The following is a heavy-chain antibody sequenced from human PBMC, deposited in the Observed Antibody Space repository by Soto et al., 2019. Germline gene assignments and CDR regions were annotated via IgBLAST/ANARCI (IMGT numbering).Heavy chain of an antibody. V-gene: IGHV3-21*05. D-gene: IGHD1-1*01. Sequence: GGSLRLSCAASGLTFSSYAMNWIRQAPGKGLEWIGYSSKSGSLTRYADSVKGRFSISRDNAKNSLYLQINSLRGDDTAIYYCVKSGDNYNALDYWGQGTPVTVSS. J-gene: IGHJ4*02. CDR2: SSKSGSLT. CDR1: GLTFSSYA. CDR3: VKSGDNYNALDY.